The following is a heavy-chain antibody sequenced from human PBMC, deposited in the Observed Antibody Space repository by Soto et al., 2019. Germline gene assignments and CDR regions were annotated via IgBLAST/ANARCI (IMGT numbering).Heavy chain of an antibody. CDR2: FDPEDGET. Sequence: ASVNVSCKVSGYTLTELSMHWVRQAPGKGLEWMGGFDPEDGETIYAQKFQGRVTMTEDTSTDTAYMELSSLRSEDTAVYYCATVIPRPYGSGSHFDIWGQGTMVTVSS. D-gene: IGHD3-10*01. V-gene: IGHV1-24*01. CDR3: ATVIPRPYGSGSHFDI. CDR1: GYTLTELS. J-gene: IGHJ3*02.